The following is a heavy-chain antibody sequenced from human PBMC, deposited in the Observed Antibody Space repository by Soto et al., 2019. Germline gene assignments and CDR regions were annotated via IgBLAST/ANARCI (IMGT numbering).Heavy chain of an antibody. CDR1: GYTFTSYA. V-gene: IGHV1-3*01. J-gene: IGHJ6*02. Sequence: ASVKVSCKASGYTFTSYAMPWVGQAPGQRLEWMGWINAGNGNTKYSQKFQGRVTITRDTSESTAYMELSSLRSEDTAVYYCARGNGADYYYYGMDVWGQGTTVTVSS. CDR3: ARGNGADYYYYGMDV. CDR2: INAGNGNT. D-gene: IGHD1-1*01.